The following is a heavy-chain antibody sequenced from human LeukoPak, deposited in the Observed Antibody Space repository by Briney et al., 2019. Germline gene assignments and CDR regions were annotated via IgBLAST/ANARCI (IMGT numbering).Heavy chain of an antibody. CDR3: ASRRDGYVNPFDS. CDR2: INHSGST. V-gene: IGHV4-34*01. D-gene: IGHD5-24*01. J-gene: IGHJ5*01. Sequence: SETLSLTCAVYGGPFSGHYWSWIRQPPGRGLEWIGEINHSGSTNYNPPLERRLTISVDTSKNQLSLKLTSVTAADTAVYFCASRRDGYVNPFDSWGRGTLVTVSS. CDR1: GGPFSGHY.